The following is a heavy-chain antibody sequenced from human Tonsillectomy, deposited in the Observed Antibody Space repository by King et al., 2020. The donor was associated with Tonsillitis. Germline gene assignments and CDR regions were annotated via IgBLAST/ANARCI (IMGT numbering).Heavy chain of an antibody. J-gene: IGHJ4*02. CDR3: ARDIVVVVAAITSLFISIDY. V-gene: IGHV3-13*01. Sequence: VQLVEFGGGLVQPGGSLRLSCAASGFTFSSYDMHWVRQATGKGLEWVSAIGTAGYTYYPGSVKGRFTISRENAKNSLYLQMNGLRAGDTAVYYCARDIVVVVAAITSLFISIDYWGQGTLVTVSS. CDR2: IGTAGYT. D-gene: IGHD2-15*01. CDR1: GFTFSSYD.